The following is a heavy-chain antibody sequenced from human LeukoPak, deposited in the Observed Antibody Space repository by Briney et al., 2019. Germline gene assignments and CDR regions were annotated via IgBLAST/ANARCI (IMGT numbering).Heavy chain of an antibody. D-gene: IGHD3-10*01. CDR2: ISGSGGST. V-gene: IGHV3-23*01. CDR1: GFTFSSYS. CDR3: AKGVRSWFRPSYFDY. Sequence: GGSLRLSCAASGFTFSSYSMSWVRQAPGKGLEWVSAISGSGGSTYYADSVKGRFTISRDNSKNTLYLQMNSLRAEDTAVYYCAKGVRSWFRPSYFDYWGQGTLVTVSS. J-gene: IGHJ4*02.